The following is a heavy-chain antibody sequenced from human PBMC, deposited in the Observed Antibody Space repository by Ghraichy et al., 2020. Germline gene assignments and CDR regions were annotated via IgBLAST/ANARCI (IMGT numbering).Heavy chain of an antibody. CDR2: IYNTGRT. V-gene: IGHV4-61*01. CDR1: GDSVNSETHY. CDR3: ARSVRGRAPDY. J-gene: IGHJ4*02. Sequence: SETLSLTCTVSGDSVNSETHYWSWIRQPTGKGLEWIAYIYNTGRTDSTPSLKSRVTVSIDTSSNQFSLKLNSVTAADTAVYYCARSVRGRAPDYSGQGTLVTVSS. D-gene: IGHD3-10*01.